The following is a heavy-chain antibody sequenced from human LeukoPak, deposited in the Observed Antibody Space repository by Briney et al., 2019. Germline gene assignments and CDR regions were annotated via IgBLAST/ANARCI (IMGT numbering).Heavy chain of an antibody. CDR3: ARVSVGAYDAFDI. D-gene: IGHD1-26*01. Sequence: NSSETLSLTCTVSGGSISSYYWSWIRQPPGKGLEWIGYIYYSGSTNYNPSLKSRVTISVDTSKNQFSLKLSSVTAADTAVYYCARVSVGAYDAFDIWGQGTMVTVSS. CDR1: GGSISSYY. J-gene: IGHJ3*02. V-gene: IGHV4-59*01. CDR2: IYYSGST.